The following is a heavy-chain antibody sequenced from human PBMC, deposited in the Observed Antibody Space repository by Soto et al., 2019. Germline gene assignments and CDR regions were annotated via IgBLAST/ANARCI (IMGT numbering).Heavy chain of an antibody. J-gene: IGHJ6*02. CDR1: GFTFSNYG. Sequence: AASVKVSCKASGFTFSNYGLNCVRQAPGQGLEWMGWVSANNGHTNYAQNLQGRVSMTTDTSTSTAYMELRGLTFDDTAVYYCARDIESVTAKHFFYYYAMDVWGQGTTVTVSS. CDR2: VSANNGHT. D-gene: IGHD2-8*01. V-gene: IGHV1-18*01. CDR3: ARDIESVTAKHFFYYYAMDV.